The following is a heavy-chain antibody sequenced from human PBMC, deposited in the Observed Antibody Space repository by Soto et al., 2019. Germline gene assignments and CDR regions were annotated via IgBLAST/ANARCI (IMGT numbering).Heavy chain of an antibody. CDR3: SRGTYSPQSSGLHADY. CDR2: ISSDGNHQ. V-gene: IGHV3-30*03. J-gene: IGHJ4*02. CDR1: GFMFNDYA. Sequence: PGGSLRLSCATSGFMFNDYAMYWVRQAPGQGLEWVAMISSDGNHQFYVDNVRGRFTVSRDNSKNTLNLQMNSLRPEDTAVYYCSRGTYSPQSSGLHADYWGPGTLVTVSS. D-gene: IGHD3-22*01.